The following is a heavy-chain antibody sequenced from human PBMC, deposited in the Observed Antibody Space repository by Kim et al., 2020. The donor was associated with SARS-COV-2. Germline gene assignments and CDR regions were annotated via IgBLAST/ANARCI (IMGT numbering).Heavy chain of an antibody. Sequence: GGSLRLSCAASGFTFSSYAMSWVRQAPGKGLEWVSAISGSGGSTYYADSVKGRFTISRDNSKNTLYLQMNSLRAEDTAVYYCAKSAPQWLDPSPVWYFDLWGRGTLVTVSS. CDR3: AKSAPQWLDPSPVWYFDL. D-gene: IGHD6-19*01. V-gene: IGHV3-23*01. CDR2: ISGSGGST. CDR1: GFTFSSYA. J-gene: IGHJ2*01.